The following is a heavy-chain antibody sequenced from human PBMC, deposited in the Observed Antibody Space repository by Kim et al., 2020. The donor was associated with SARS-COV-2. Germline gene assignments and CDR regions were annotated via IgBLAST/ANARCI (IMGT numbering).Heavy chain of an antibody. CDR2: GGST. J-gene: IGHJ4*02. CDR3: ARRGPFDY. Sequence: GGSTSYAQKFQGRVTMSRDTSTSTVYMELSSLRSEDTAVYYCARRGPFDYWGQGTLVTVSS. V-gene: IGHV1-46*01.